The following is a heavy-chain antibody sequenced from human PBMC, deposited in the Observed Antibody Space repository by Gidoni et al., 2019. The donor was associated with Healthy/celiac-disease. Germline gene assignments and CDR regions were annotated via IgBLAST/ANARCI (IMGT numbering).Heavy chain of an antibody. V-gene: IGHV1-2*02. J-gene: IGHJ4*02. Sequence: QVQLVQSVAEVMKPGASVKVSCKASGYTFTGYYMHWVRQAPGQGLEWMGLINPNSGGTNYAQKFQGRVTMTRDTSISTAYMELSRLRSDDTAVYYCARELVIAVGALGYWGQGTLVTVSS. D-gene: IGHD6-19*01. CDR2: INPNSGGT. CDR1: GYTFTGYY. CDR3: ARELVIAVGALGY.